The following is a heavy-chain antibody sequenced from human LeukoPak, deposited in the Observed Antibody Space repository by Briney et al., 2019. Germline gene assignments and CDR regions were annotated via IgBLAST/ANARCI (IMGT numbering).Heavy chain of an antibody. J-gene: IGHJ4*02. D-gene: IGHD4-17*01. CDR2: INTDGGST. V-gene: IGHV3-74*01. Sequence: GGSLRLSCAASGFTFSSYWMHWVRQAPVKGLVWVSRINTDGGSTSYADSVKGRFTISRDNAKNTLYLQMNSLRAEDTAVYYCARVLRSHGDLFDYWGQGTLVTVSS. CDR1: GFTFSSYW. CDR3: ARVLRSHGDLFDY.